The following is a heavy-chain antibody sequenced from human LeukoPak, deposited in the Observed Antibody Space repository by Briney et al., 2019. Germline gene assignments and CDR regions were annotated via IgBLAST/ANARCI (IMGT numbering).Heavy chain of an antibody. J-gene: IGHJ4*02. D-gene: IGHD1-14*01. V-gene: IGHV3-7*01. CDR1: GFTFSSHW. CDR2: LNRDGTET. Sequence: GGSLRLSCAASGFTFSSHWMNWVRLAPGKGLEWVAHLNRDGTETYYADSAKGRFTISRDNAKNSLYLQMNSLRVDDTGVYYCARDSYRALEYWGQGSLVTVSS. CDR3: ARDSYRALEY.